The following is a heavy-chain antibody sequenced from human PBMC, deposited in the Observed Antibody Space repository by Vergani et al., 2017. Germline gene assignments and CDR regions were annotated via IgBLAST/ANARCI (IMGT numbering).Heavy chain of an antibody. J-gene: IGHJ5*02. V-gene: IGHV3-23*01. CDR2: MAGSDDST. Sequence: EVQLLESGGGLVQPGGSLRLSCAASGFSFSGSAMAWVRQAPGKGLEWVAAMAGSDDSTYYANSVKGRFTISRDKSKKTLYLQMNSLRPEDTALYYCAKEERGLVRGHKWFDPWGQGTLVTVSS. CDR1: GFSFSGSA. CDR3: AKEERGLVRGHKWFDP. D-gene: IGHD3/OR15-3a*01.